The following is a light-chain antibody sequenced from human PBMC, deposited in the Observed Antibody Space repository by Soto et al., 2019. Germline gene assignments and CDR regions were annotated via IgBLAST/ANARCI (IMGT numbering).Light chain of an antibody. Sequence: QSVLTQPRSVSGSPGQSVTISCTGTSSDVGGYNYVSWYQQHPGKAPKLMIYDVSKRPSGVPGRFSGSKSGNTASLTISGLQAEDEADYYCCSYAGSYTLGVFGGGTQLTVL. J-gene: IGLJ3*02. CDR3: CSYAGSYTLGV. CDR1: SSDVGGYNY. V-gene: IGLV2-11*01. CDR2: DVS.